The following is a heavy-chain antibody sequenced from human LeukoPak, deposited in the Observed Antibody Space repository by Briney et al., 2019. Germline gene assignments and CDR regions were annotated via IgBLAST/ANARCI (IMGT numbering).Heavy chain of an antibody. Sequence: GASVKVSCKASGYTFTDYYMHWVRQAPGHGLEWMGWINPNSGGTNYAQKFQGRVTMTRDTSISTAYMELRSLRSDDTAVYYCARGSVVGGTEGTAMDVWGQGTTVTVSS. CDR3: ARGSVVGGTEGTAMDV. J-gene: IGHJ6*02. CDR2: INPNSGGT. CDR1: GYTFTDYY. D-gene: IGHD1-26*01. V-gene: IGHV1-2*02.